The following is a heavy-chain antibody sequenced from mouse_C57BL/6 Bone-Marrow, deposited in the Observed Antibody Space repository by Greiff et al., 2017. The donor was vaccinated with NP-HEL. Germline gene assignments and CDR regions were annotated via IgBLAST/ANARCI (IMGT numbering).Heavy chain of an antibody. J-gene: IGHJ1*03. CDR3: AREKFYYGSLYFDV. D-gene: IGHD1-1*01. CDR2: IYPRSGNT. V-gene: IGHV1-81*01. CDR1: GYTFTSYG. Sequence: QVQLKQSGAELARPGASVKLSCKASGYTFTSYGISWVKQRTGQGIEWIGEIYPRSGNTYYNEKFKGKATLTADKASSTAYMELRSLTSEDSAVYFCAREKFYYGSLYFDVWGTGTTVTVSS.